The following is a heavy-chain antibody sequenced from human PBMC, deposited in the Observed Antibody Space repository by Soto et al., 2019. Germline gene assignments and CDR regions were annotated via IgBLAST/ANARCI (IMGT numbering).Heavy chain of an antibody. D-gene: IGHD6-13*01. Sequence: QMQLVESGGGVVQPGRSLRLSCAASGFTFRSYAMDWVRQAPGKGLEWVAVISYDGTNKYYADSVKGRFTISRDNSKNTLSLQMNSLRPDDTAVYYCARGDSNSWSDFWGQGTLVTVSS. CDR3: ARGDSNSWSDF. J-gene: IGHJ4*02. V-gene: IGHV3-30*01. CDR1: GFTFRSYA. CDR2: ISYDGTNK.